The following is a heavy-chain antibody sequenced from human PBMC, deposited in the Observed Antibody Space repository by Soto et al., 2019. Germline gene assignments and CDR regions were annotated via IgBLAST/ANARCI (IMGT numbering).Heavy chain of an antibody. Sequence: SETLSLTCTVSGDSISSADYYWSWIRQTPGKGLEWIGHIFYSGTTYYNPSLKSRLTISVDTSKNHFSLRLTSVTAADTAVYYCARDLWVEPELYYYGMDVWGQGTTVTV. CDR1: GDSISSADYY. V-gene: IGHV4-30-4*01. J-gene: IGHJ6*02. CDR2: IFYSGTT. D-gene: IGHD1-1*01. CDR3: ARDLWVEPELYYYGMDV.